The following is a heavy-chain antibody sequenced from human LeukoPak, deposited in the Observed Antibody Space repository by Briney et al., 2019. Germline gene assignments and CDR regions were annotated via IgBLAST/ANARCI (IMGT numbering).Heavy chain of an antibody. CDR1: GFTFSSYA. V-gene: IGHV3-30*04. D-gene: IGHD2-21*02. CDR2: ISYDGSNK. Sequence: GRSLRLSCAPSGFTFSSYAMHWVRQAPGKGLEWVAVISYDGSNKYYADSVKGRFTISRDNSKNTLYLQMNSLRADDTAVYYCAREGSVVVTAIPTDYWGQGTLVTVSS. CDR3: AREGSVVVTAIPTDY. J-gene: IGHJ4*02.